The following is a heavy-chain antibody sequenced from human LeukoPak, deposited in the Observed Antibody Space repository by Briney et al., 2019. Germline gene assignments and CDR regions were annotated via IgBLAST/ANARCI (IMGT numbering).Heavy chain of an antibody. D-gene: IGHD2-2*02. CDR3: AKGTATSCYTGFDY. V-gene: IGHV3-23*01. CDR2: ISGDGGNT. Sequence: AGGSLRLSCAASGFTLTRYAINWVRQTPGKGLEWVSVISGDGGNTFYADSVNGRFTISRDNSKNTLFLQMISLRADDTDLYYCAKGTATSCYTGFDYWGQGTLVTVSS. CDR1: GFTLTRYA. J-gene: IGHJ4*02.